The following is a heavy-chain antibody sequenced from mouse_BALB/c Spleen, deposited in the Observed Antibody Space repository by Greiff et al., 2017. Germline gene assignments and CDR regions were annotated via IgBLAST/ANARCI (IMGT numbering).Heavy chain of an antibody. CDR2: IYPGDGDT. J-gene: IGHJ3*01. CDR3: ANMITIAY. D-gene: IGHD2-4*01. V-gene: IGHV1-87*01. Sequence: QVQLQQSGAELARPGASVKLSCKASGYTFTSYWMQWVKQRPGQGLEWIGAIYPGDGDTRYTQKFKGKATLTADKSSSTAYMQLSSLASEDSAVYYCANMITIAYWGQGTLVTVSA. CDR1: GYTFTSYW.